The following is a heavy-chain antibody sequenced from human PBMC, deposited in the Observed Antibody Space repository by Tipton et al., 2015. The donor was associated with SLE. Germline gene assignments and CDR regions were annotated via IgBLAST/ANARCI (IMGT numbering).Heavy chain of an antibody. CDR1: GGSISSYY. CDR2: IYYSGST. Sequence: TLSLTCTVSGGSISSYYWSWIRQPPGKGLEWIGYIYYSGSTNYNPSLKSRVTISVDTSKNQFSLKLSSVTAADTAVYYCARGDCSSTSCLDYWGQGPLVTVSS. D-gene: IGHD2-2*01. CDR3: ARGDCSSTSCLDY. V-gene: IGHV4-59*01. J-gene: IGHJ4*02.